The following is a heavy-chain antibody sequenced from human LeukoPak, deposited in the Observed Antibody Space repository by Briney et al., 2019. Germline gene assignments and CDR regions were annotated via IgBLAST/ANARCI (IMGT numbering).Heavy chain of an antibody. V-gene: IGHV3-23*01. D-gene: IGHD3-22*01. CDR2: IRDSGSST. CDR3: ARNLRYYDSSGYYYFDY. Sequence: LTGGSLRLSCAASGFTFSSYAMSWVRQAPGKGLEWVSAIRDSGSSTHYADSVKGRFTTSRDNSKNTLFLQMNSLRAEDTAVYYCARNLRYYDSSGYYYFDYWGQGTLVTVSS. CDR1: GFTFSSYA. J-gene: IGHJ4*02.